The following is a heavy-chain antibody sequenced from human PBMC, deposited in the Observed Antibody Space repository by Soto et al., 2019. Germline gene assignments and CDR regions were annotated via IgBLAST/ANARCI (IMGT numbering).Heavy chain of an antibody. CDR1: GFTFSSYE. Sequence: PVGSLRLSCAASGFTFSSYEMNWVRQAPGKGLEWVSYISSSGSTIYYADSVKGRFTISRDNAKNSLYLQMNSLRAEDTAVYYCARGRFRRDSSGSGHPNWFDPWGQGTLVTVSS. CDR2: ISSSGSTI. D-gene: IGHD3-22*01. V-gene: IGHV3-48*03. J-gene: IGHJ5*02. CDR3: ARGRFRRDSSGSGHPNWFDP.